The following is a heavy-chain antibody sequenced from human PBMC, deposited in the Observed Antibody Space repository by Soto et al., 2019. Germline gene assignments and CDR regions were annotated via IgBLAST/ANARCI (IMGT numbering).Heavy chain of an antibody. J-gene: IGHJ4*01. V-gene: IGHV4-39*01. CDR2: INYSGTT. Sequence: NPSETLSLTCRVSVDSITSRNYFWAWIRQPPGKGLEWVASINYSGTTSYNAHLKSRVVVSVDSSNNQFSLKLTSVTAADTALHFCARLNILYSTSSFDSWGQGTLVTVSS. D-gene: IGHD2-2*01. CDR1: VDSITSRNYF. CDR3: ARLNILYSTSSFDS.